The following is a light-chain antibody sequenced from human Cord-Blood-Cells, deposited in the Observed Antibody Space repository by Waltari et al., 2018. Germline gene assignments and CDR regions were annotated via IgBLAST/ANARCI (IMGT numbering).Light chain of an antibody. CDR1: SSNIGINL. Sequence: QSVLTQPPSASGTPGQSVTISCSGSSSNIGINLIHRYQQLPGTAPKLLIYSNNQRPSGVPDRFSGSKSGTSASLAISGLQSEDEADYYCAAWDDSLNGPVFGGGTKLTVL. CDR2: SNN. V-gene: IGLV1-44*01. CDR3: AAWDDSLNGPV. J-gene: IGLJ3*02.